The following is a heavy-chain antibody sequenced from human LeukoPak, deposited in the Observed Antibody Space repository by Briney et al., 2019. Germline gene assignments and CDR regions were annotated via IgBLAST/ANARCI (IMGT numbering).Heavy chain of an antibody. V-gene: IGHV4-59*01. CDR2: IYYSGST. CDR3: AGGGFDAVDM. D-gene: IGHD3-22*01. Sequence: SETLSLTCTVSGGSIRSYYWTWIRQPPGKGLEWIGYIYYSGSTNYNPSLKSRVTLSVETSKNQFSLNLNSVTAADTAVYYCAGGGFDAVDMWGQGTLVTVPS. J-gene: IGHJ3*02. CDR1: GGSIRSYY.